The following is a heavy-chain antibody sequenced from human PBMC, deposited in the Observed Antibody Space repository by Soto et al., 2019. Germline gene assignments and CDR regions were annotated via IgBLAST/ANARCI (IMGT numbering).Heavy chain of an antibody. CDR2: SYYSGTT. V-gene: IGHV4-59*08. J-gene: IGHJ6*02. Sequence: PSETLSLTCTVSGGSISGHYWSWIRQPPGKGQEWVGYSYYSGTTSYNPSLKSRVTISLDTSKNQFSLKLSSVTAADTAVYYCARLNGYCISTNCHGYYGMDVWGQGTTVTVSS. CDR3: ARLNGYCISTNCHGYYGMDV. CDR1: GGSISGHY. D-gene: IGHD2-2*03.